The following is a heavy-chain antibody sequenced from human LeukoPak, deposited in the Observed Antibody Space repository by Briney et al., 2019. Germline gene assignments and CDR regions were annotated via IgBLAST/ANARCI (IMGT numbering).Heavy chain of an antibody. Sequence: SETLSLTCNVSGDSIRNSLYYWGWIRQPPGKGLEWIGIIYYSGSSSSNPSLKSRVTMSVDTSKNQFSLQLDSVTPEDTAVYYCARDTGVRPRVAHFDYWGQGTLVTVSS. CDR2: IYYSGSS. CDR3: ARDTGVRPRVAHFDY. J-gene: IGHJ4*02. D-gene: IGHD1-14*01. V-gene: IGHV4-39*07. CDR1: GDSIRNSLYY.